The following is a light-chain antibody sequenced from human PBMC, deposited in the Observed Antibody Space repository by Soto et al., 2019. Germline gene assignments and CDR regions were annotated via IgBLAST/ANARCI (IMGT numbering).Light chain of an antibody. J-gene: IGLJ2*01. CDR3: SSYTSNSTGV. Sequence: QSALTQPASVSGSPGQSITISCTGTSSDVGGYNYVSWYQQHPGKAPKVMIYDVSNRPSGVSNRFSGSKSGNTASLTISGLQAEDEADYYCSSYTSNSTGVFGGGTKVTVL. CDR2: DVS. V-gene: IGLV2-14*01. CDR1: SSDVGGYNY.